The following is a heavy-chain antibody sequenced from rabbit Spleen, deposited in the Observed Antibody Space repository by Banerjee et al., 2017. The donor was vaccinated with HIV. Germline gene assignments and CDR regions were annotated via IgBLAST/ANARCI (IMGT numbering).Heavy chain of an antibody. Sequence: QEQLVETGGGLVQPGGSLTLSCKASRFDFSRYGMSWVRQAPGKGLEWIGYIDPVFGFTYYATWVNGRFSISRENTQNTVSLQMNSLTAADTATYFCVRDTWAFNLWGPGTLVTVS. D-gene: IGHD3-1*01. J-gene: IGHJ4*01. CDR1: RFDFSRYG. CDR3: VRDTWAFNL. V-gene: IGHV1S47*01. CDR2: IDPVFGFT.